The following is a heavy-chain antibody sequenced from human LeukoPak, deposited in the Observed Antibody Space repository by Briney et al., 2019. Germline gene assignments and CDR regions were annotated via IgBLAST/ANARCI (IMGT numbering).Heavy chain of an antibody. V-gene: IGHV3-74*01. Sequence: GGSLRLSWAASGFTVSNHWMHWVRHVPGKGPVWVSRIDGGASITSYPDAVKGRFSISRDNGKSTLYLQMNSLRVEDTAVYYCARGPGSTGGAYVGDYWGHGTLVTVSS. J-gene: IGHJ4*01. CDR3: ARGPGSTGGAYVGDY. D-gene: IGHD4-23*01. CDR1: GFTVSNHW. CDR2: IDGGASIT.